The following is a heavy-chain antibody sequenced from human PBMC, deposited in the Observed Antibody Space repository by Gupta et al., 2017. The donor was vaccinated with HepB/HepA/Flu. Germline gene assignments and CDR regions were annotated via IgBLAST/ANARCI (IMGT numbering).Heavy chain of an antibody. Sequence: QLQLQESGPGLVKPSETLSLTCNVSGGSISRSSYYWGWIRQSPGKGLEWIGSIYYSGNTYYNPSLKSRITISVDTSKNQFSLKLNSVTAADTAVYYCARTNYGDYLFAFDYWGQGTLVIVSS. CDR1: GGSISRSSYY. CDR2: IYYSGNT. V-gene: IGHV4-39*01. CDR3: ARTNYGDYLFAFDY. D-gene: IGHD4-17*01. J-gene: IGHJ4*02.